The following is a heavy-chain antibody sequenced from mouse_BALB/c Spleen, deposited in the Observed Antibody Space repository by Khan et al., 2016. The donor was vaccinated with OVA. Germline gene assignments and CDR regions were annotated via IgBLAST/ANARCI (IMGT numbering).Heavy chain of an antibody. D-gene: IGHD2-4*01. CDR2: IKSSGGNI. J-gene: IGHJ3*01. Sequence: VQLVESGGGLVKLGGSLKLSCAASGFTFSSYYMSWVRQTPEKRLELVAAIKSSGGNIYYSDTLKGRFTISRDNANNTLYLQLSSLKSEDTAWYYCEKQYDYDGEFDYWGEGTLVTVSA. V-gene: IGHV5-6-2*01. CDR1: GFTFSSYY. CDR3: EKQYDYDGEFDY.